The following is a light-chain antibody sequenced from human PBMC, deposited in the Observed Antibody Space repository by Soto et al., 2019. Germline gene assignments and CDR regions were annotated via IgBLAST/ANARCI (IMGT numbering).Light chain of an antibody. J-gene: IGKJ2*01. V-gene: IGKV3-20*01. CDR1: QSVSSSL. CDR3: HQYGSSPLT. Sequence: EIVLTQSPGTLSLSPGEGATLSCRASQSVSSSLLAWFQQKPGQAPRLLIHDVSSRATGIPDRFSGSGSGTDFTLSRSRLEPEDFAVSYCHQYGSSPLTVGQGTKLEIK. CDR2: DVS.